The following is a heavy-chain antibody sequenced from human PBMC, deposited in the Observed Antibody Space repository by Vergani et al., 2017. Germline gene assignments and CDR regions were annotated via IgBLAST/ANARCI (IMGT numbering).Heavy chain of an antibody. J-gene: IGHJ4*02. V-gene: IGHV3-49*04. D-gene: IGHD3-22*01. CDR3: TRVDTMIGDY. Sequence: EVQLVESGGGLVQPGRSLRLSCTASGFTFGDYAMSWVRQAPGKGLEWVGFIRSKAYGGTTEYAASVKGRFTISRDDSTSIAYLQMNSLKTEDTAVYYWTRVDTMIGDYWGQGTLVTVSS. CDR1: GFTFGDYA. CDR2: IRSKAYGGTT.